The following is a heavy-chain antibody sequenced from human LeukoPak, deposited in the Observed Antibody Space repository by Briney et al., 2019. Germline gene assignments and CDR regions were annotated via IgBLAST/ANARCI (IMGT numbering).Heavy chain of an antibody. J-gene: IGHJ4*02. D-gene: IGHD1-1*01. CDR1: GFTFSDYY. CDR2: ISSSGSTI. Sequence: GESLRLSCAASGFTFSDYYMSWIRQAPGKGLEWVSYISSSGSTIYYADSVKGRFTISRDNAKNSLYLQMNSLRAEDSAVYYCARYCTFRTCSGTKFDSWGQGTLVTVSS. CDR3: ARYCTFRTCSGTKFDS. V-gene: IGHV3-11*04.